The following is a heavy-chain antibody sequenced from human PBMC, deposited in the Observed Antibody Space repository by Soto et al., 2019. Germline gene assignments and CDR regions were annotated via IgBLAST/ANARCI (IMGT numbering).Heavy chain of an antibody. CDR3: VRAPNHSYSSGGYVDY. D-gene: IGHD3-10*01. V-gene: IGHV4-38-2*01. CDR2: IYHLGDT. CDR1: GHSLSSGYY. J-gene: IGHJ4*02. Sequence: SETLSLTCAVSGHSLSSGYYWGWIRQPPGKGLEWIGTIYHLGDTYYNPSLRSRVTMSVDTSNNKFSLKLTSVTAADTAVYYCVRAPNHSYSSGGYVDYWGKGTLVTVSA.